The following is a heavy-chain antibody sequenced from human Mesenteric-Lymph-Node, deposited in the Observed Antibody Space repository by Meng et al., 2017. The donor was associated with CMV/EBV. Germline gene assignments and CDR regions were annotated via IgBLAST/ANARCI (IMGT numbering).Heavy chain of an antibody. Sequence: GGSLRLSCAASGFTFNIYSINWVRQAPGKGLEWVSSISSSHDDIDYTDSVKGRFTMSRDNAKNSLYLQMNSLGAEDTAVYYCARDRLGIYGMDVWGQGTTVTVSS. J-gene: IGHJ6*02. CDR1: GFTFNIYS. CDR3: ARDRLGIYGMDV. CDR2: ISSSHDDI. V-gene: IGHV3-21*01. D-gene: IGHD1-26*01.